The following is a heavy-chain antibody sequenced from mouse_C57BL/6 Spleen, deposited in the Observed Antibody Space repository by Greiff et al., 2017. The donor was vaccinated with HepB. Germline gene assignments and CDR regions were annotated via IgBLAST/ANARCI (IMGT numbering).Heavy chain of an antibody. V-gene: IGHV1-64*01. CDR1: GYTFTSYW. CDR3: ASARIYYGSPFAY. D-gene: IGHD2-2*01. J-gene: IGHJ3*01. Sequence: QVQLQQPGAELVKPGASVKLSCKASGYTFTSYWMHWVKQRPGQGLEWIGMIHPNSGSTNYNEKFKSKATLTVDKASSTAYMQLSSLTSEDSAVYCCASARIYYGSPFAYWGQGTLVTVSA. CDR2: IHPNSGST.